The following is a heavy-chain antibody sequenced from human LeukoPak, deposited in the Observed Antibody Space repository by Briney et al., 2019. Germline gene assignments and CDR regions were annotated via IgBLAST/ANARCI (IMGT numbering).Heavy chain of an antibody. J-gene: IGHJ4*02. CDR3: ARHTYYYDSSGYYHYFDY. CDR1: GGPISRYY. CDR2: IYYSGNT. Sequence: SETLSLPCSVSGGPISRYYWSWLRQPPGKALEGMGYIYYSGNTNYNPSHNSRVTISVDTSKNQFSLKLSSVTAADTAVYYCARHTYYYDSSGYYHYFDYWGQGTLVTVSS. V-gene: IGHV4-59*08. D-gene: IGHD3-22*01.